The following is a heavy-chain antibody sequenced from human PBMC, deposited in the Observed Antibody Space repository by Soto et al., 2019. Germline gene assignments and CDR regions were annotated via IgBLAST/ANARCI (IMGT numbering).Heavy chain of an antibody. CDR1: GFTFSSYG. D-gene: IGHD3-3*01. CDR2: ISYDGSNK. V-gene: IGHV3-30*18. Sequence: QVQLVESGGGVVQPGRSLRLSCAASGFTFSSYGMHWVRQAPGKGLEWVAVISYDGSNKYYADSVKGRFTISRDNSKNTLYLQMNSLRAEDTAVYYCAKDRTIRVALYYFDDWGQGTLVTVSS. J-gene: IGHJ4*02. CDR3: AKDRTIRVALYYFDD.